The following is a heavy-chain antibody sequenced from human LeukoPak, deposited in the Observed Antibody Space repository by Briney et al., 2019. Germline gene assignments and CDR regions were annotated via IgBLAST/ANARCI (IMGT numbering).Heavy chain of an antibody. D-gene: IGHD6-13*01. CDR2: INSDGSST. J-gene: IGHJ4*02. V-gene: IGHV3-74*01. CDR3: ARGGVAAAWDY. Sequence: GGSLRLSCAASGFTFSSYWMHWVRQGPGKGLVWVSRINSDGSSTSYADSVKGRFIISRDNAKNTLYLQMNSLRAEDTAVYYCARGGVAAAWDYWGQGTLVTVSS. CDR1: GFTFSSYW.